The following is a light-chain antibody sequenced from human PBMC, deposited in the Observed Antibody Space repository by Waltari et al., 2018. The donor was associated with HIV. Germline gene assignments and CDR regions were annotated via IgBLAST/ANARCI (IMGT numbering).Light chain of an antibody. V-gene: IGKV4-1*01. CDR1: QTVLHSSSNKNH. J-gene: IGKJ4*01. CDR3: QQYYSFPLT. CDR2: WAS. Sequence: DIAMTQSPDSLAVSLGEKVTINCKSSQTVLHSSSNKNHLAWYQQKAGQRPKLLIYWASTRESGVPDRFIGSGSGTYVSLTIGSLQAEDVAVYYCQQYYSFPLTFGGGTAVEIK.